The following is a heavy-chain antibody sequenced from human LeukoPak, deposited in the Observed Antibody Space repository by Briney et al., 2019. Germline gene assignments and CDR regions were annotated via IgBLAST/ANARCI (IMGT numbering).Heavy chain of an antibody. CDR3: ARGPVTKV. D-gene: IGHD4-17*01. CDR2: INHSGST. V-gene: IGHV4-34*01. J-gene: IGHJ4*02. Sequence: SETLSLTCAVYGGSFSGYYWSWIRQPPGKGLEWIGEINHSGSTNYNPSLKSRVTISVDTSKNQFSLKLRSVTAADTAVYYCARGPVTKVWGQGTLVTVSS. CDR1: GGSFSGYY.